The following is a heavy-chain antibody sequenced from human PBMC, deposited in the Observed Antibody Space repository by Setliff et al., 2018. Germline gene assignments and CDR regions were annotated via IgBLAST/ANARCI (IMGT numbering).Heavy chain of an antibody. CDR1: GFTFRSYA. Sequence: LRLSCGASGFTFRSYAMTWVRQAPGRGLEWVSSISGSGGTTYYADSVKGRFTISRDNSKNTLYLEMSSLRADDTAVYYCARLALTGYDSSGYYYALDYYYYMDVWGKGTTVTVSS. V-gene: IGHV3-23*01. CDR2: ISGSGGTT. J-gene: IGHJ6*03. CDR3: ARLALTGYDSSGYYYALDYYYYMDV. D-gene: IGHD3-22*01.